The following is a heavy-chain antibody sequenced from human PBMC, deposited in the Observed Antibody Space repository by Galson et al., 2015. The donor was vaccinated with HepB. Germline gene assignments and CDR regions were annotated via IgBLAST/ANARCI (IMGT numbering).Heavy chain of an antibody. D-gene: IGHD2-21*02. Sequence: SLRLSCAASGFTFGSFGMHWVRQAPGEGLQWLALTSNAGPKNLYADPVKGRFTISRDNSNNTLYLQMNSLRVDDTALYYCARWAAPTAPHFDYWGPGTLVTVSS. CDR1: GFTFGSFG. V-gene: IGHV3-30*03. J-gene: IGHJ4*02. CDR3: ARWAAPTAPHFDY. CDR2: TSNAGPKN.